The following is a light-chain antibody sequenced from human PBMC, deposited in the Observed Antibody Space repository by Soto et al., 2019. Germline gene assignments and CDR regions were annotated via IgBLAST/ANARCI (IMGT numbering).Light chain of an antibody. CDR3: QNYNSAPWT. V-gene: IGKV1-27*01. CDR2: GAY. Sequence: DIQMTQSPSSLSASVGDRVTITCRASQGITTYLAWYQQKPGKVPQLLLYGAYTLQSGVPSRFSGSGSGTDFTLTISSLQPEDVATYYCQNYNSAPWTFGQGTKVEVK. J-gene: IGKJ1*01. CDR1: QGITTY.